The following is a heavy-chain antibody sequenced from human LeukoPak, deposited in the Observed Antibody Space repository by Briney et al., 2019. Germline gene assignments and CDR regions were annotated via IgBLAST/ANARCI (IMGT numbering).Heavy chain of an antibody. V-gene: IGHV3-74*01. CDR2: INSDGSST. J-gene: IGHJ4*02. D-gene: IGHD2-2*01. CDR3: AKDHRVVPAAKRSY. Sequence: PGGSLRLSCAASGFTFSSYWMHWVRQAPGKGLVWVSRINSDGSSTSYADSVKGRFTISRDNAKNTLYLQMNSLRAEDTAVYYCAKDHRVVPAAKRSYWGQGTLVTVSS. CDR1: GFTFSSYW.